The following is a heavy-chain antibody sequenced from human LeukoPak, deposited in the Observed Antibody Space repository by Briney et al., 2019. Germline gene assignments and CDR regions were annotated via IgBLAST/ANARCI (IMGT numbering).Heavy chain of an antibody. CDR2: IIPIFGTA. J-gene: IGHJ3*02. Sequence: SVKVSCKASGGTFSSYAISWVRQAPGQGLEWMGGIIPIFGTANYAQKFQGRVTSTADKSTSTAYMELSSLRSEDTAVYYWARDRLQYYYGSGSYYNPGDAFDIWGQGTMVTVSS. CDR1: GGTFSSYA. V-gene: IGHV1-69*06. CDR3: ARDRLQYYYGSGSYYNPGDAFDI. D-gene: IGHD3-10*01.